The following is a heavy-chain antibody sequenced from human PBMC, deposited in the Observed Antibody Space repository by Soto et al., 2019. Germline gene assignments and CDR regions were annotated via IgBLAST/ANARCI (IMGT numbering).Heavy chain of an antibody. Sequence: PGGSLRLSCAASGFTFSSYGMHWVRQAPGKGLEWVAVIWYDGSNKYYADSVKGRFTISRDNSKNTLYLQMNSLRAEDTAVYYCARESLEGYYGSGEISDYWGQVTLVTVSS. CDR3: ARESLEGYYGSGEISDY. J-gene: IGHJ4*02. V-gene: IGHV3-33*01. D-gene: IGHD3-10*01. CDR2: IWYDGSNK. CDR1: GFTFSSYG.